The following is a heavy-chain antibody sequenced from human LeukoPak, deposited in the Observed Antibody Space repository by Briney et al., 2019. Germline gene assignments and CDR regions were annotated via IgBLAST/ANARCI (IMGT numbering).Heavy chain of an antibody. Sequence: GGSLRLSCEASGFAFDAYAMHWVRQAPGKGLEWVSLINKDGSATYYADSVKGRFAISRDNSKNSLYLQMNSLRSEDTALYYCATWAFYHSLDVWGQGTTVTVSS. V-gene: IGHV3-43*02. CDR1: GFAFDAYA. D-gene: IGHD1-26*01. CDR3: ATWAFYHSLDV. J-gene: IGHJ6*02. CDR2: INKDGSAT.